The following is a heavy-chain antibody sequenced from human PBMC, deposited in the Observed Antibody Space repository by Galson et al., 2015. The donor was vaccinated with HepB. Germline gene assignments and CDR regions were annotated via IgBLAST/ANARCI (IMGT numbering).Heavy chain of an antibody. CDR2: IYTDGST. CDR3: ARQVGFTSGSYDY. V-gene: IGHV3-66*04. D-gene: IGHD1-26*01. Sequence: SLRLSCAGSGFTVGSDYMSWVRHAPGRGLEWVPVIYTDGSTYYADSVKGRFTISRDNARNSLFLQVSSLRVEDTAVYYCARQVGFTSGSYDYWGQGTLVTVSS. J-gene: IGHJ4*02. CDR1: GFTVGSDY.